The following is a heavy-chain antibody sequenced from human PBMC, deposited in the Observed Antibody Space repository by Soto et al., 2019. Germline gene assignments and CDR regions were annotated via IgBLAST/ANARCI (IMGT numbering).Heavy chain of an antibody. CDR1: GLTFSNYV. CDR3: ASRNYYDSSRYYYYYFDY. Sequence: GGSLRLSCAASGLTFSNYVMSWVRQAPGKGLEWLSGISGSGDSTYYADSVKGRFTISRDNSKNTLYLQTNSLRGEDTAVYYCASRNYYDSSRYYYYYFDYWGQGTMVTVSS. D-gene: IGHD3-22*01. V-gene: IGHV3-23*01. J-gene: IGHJ4*02. CDR2: ISGSGDST.